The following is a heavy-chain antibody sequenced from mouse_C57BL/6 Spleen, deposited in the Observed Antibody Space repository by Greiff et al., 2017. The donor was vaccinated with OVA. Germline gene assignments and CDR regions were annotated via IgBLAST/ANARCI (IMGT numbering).Heavy chain of an antibody. V-gene: IGHV1-53*01. J-gene: IGHJ4*01. D-gene: IGHD1-1*01. CDR3: ARSGCYGSSYEGSNYAMDY. Sequence: QVQLQQPGTELVKPGASVKLSCKASGYTFTSYWMHWVKQRPGQGLEWIGNINPSNGGTNYNEKFKSKATLTGDKSSSTAYMQLSSLTSADSAVYKCARSGCYGSSYEGSNYAMDYWGQGTSVTVSA. CDR2: INPSNGGT. CDR1: GYTFTSYW.